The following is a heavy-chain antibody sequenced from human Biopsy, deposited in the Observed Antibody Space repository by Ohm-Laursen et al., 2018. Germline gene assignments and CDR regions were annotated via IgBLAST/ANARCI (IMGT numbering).Heavy chain of an antibody. V-gene: IGHV3-33*08. Sequence: SLRLSCTASRFDFRSHGMHWVRQAPGKGLEWVAVIWYDGSIEYYVDSVKGRFTISRDNYKNTLYLQMNSLRVEDTAVYYCARDRLLYQYDSSGSDIWGQGTVVTVSS. CDR3: ARDRLLYQYDSSGSDI. D-gene: IGHD3-22*01. J-gene: IGHJ3*02. CDR1: RFDFRSHG. CDR2: IWYDGSIE.